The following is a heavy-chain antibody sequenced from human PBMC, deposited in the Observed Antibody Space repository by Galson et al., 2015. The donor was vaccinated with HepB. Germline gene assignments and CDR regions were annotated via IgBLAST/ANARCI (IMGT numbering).Heavy chain of an antibody. CDR3: ASPRYAVVVPAAMPYAFDI. D-gene: IGHD2-2*01. V-gene: IGHV1-69*04. J-gene: IGHJ3*02. CDR2: IIPILGIA. CDR1: GGTFSSYA. Sequence: SVKASCKASGGTFSSYAISWVRQAPGQGLEWMGRIIPILGIANYAQKFQGRVTITADKSTSTAYMELSSLRSEDTAVYYCASPRYAVVVPAAMPYAFDIWGQGTMVTVSS.